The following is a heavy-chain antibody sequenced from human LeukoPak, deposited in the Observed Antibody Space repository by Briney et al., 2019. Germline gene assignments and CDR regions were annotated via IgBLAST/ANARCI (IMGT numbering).Heavy chain of an antibody. J-gene: IGHJ6*03. CDR3: ARGITIFGVVINYYYMDV. Sequence: SETLSLTCVVSVGSTTRYHACTIRPPPGRGLERSGHILYSGSTNYNPSLKSRVTISVDTSKNQFSLKLSSVTAADTAVYYCARGITIFGVVINYYYMDVWGKGTTVTVSS. CDR2: ILYSGST. D-gene: IGHD3-3*01. CDR1: VGSTTRYH. V-gene: IGHV4-59*01.